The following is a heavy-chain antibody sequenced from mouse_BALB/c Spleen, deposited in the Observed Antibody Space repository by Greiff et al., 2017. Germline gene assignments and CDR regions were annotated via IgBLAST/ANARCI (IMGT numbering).Heavy chain of an antibody. Sequence: QVQLQQSGAELVKPGASVKMSCKASGYTFTSYWMHWVKQRPGQGLEWIGVIDPSDSYTSYNQKFKGKATLTVDTSSSTAYMQLSSLTSEDSAVYYCTRSYYGSSYWYFDVWGAGTTVTVSS. D-gene: IGHD1-1*01. CDR1: GYTFTSYW. V-gene: IGHV1S127*01. CDR2: IDPSDSYT. J-gene: IGHJ1*01. CDR3: TRSYYGSSYWYFDV.